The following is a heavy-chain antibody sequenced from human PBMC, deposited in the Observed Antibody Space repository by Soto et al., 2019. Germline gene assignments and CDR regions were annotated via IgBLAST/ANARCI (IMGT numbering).Heavy chain of an antibody. CDR3: ASFDGTLVRGGRSSPYEMDV. CDR2: IIPTFGTG. D-gene: IGHD3-10*02. Sequence: QVLLVQSGPEVKKPGSSVKVSCKASGGTFNNYAINWVRQAPGKGLEWMGGIIPTFGTGNHAQKFQGRVTNTADESKEKAYMELKRLRSEDTAIYYCASFDGTLVRGGRSSPYEMDVWGQGTTVIVSS. CDR1: GGTFNNYA. J-gene: IGHJ6*02. V-gene: IGHV1-69*01.